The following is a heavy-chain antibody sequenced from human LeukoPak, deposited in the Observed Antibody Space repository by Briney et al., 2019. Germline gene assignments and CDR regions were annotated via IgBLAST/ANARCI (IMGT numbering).Heavy chain of an antibody. V-gene: IGHV3-74*01. Sequence: GGSLRLSCAASGFTFSSNWMHWVRQGPGKGLVWVSRINSDGSSTSYADSVKGRFTISRDNAKNTLYLQMNSLRAEDTAVYYCARGGSSSTWDYYFDYWGQGTLVTVSS. CDR2: INSDGSST. CDR1: GFTFSSNW. CDR3: ARGGSSSTWDYYFDY. D-gene: IGHD6-13*01. J-gene: IGHJ4*02.